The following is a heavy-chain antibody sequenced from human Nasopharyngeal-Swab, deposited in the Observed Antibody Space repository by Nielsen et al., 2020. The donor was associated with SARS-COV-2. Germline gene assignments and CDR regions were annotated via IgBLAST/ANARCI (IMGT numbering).Heavy chain of an antibody. CDR2: IRSKGNNYAT. Sequence: GESLKISFAASGFTFSDSALHWVRQASGEGLEWVARIRSKGNNYATAYSASVKGRFIIFRDDPTNTAYLQMNSLKTEDTAMYYCTRCGGGCYSGRDYWGQGTLVTVSS. J-gene: IGHJ4*02. CDR3: TRCGGGCYSGRDY. CDR1: GFTFSDSA. V-gene: IGHV3-73*01. D-gene: IGHD2-15*01.